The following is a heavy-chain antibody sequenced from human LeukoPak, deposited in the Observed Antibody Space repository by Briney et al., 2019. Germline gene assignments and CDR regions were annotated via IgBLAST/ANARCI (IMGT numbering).Heavy chain of an antibody. V-gene: IGHV4-30-2*01. J-gene: IGHJ5*02. CDR2: IYHSGNT. CDR1: NGSISSGAHY. D-gene: IGHD2-2*01. CDR3: VRQVPAPGNWFDP. Sequence: SQTLSLTCSVSNGSISSGAHYWSWIRQPPGKGLEWIGFIYHSGNTYYSPSLRSRVTMSLDRSKNQFSLNLNSVTGADTAVYYCVRQVPAPGNWFDPWGQGTLVIVSS.